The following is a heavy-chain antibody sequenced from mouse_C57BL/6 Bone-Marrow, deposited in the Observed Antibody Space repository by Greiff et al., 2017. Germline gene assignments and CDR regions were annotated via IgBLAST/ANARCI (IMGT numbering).Heavy chain of an antibody. J-gene: IGHJ4*01. D-gene: IGHD2-4*01. CDR3: ARSYDYDDYTMDY. CDR1: GYTFTNYW. Sequence: VKLQQPGAELVKPGASVKLSCKASGYTFTNYWMHWVKQRPGQGLEWIGMMHPNGGSPDYNEKFKSEATLSVDKSSRTAYMELSSLTSEDSAVSDCARSYDYDDYTMDYWGQGTSVTVSS. CDR2: MHPNGGSP. V-gene: IGHV1-64*01.